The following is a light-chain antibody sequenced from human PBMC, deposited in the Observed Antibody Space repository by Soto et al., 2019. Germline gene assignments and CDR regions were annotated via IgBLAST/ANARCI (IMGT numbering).Light chain of an antibody. CDR2: GAF. Sequence: EIVLPQSHATLSASPLERAPRXWRASQSVSSDLAWYQEKPGQAPRLLMYGAFTRAAGIPGRFSGSGSGTEFTLTTSSLQSEDIAVYYCQQYNNWPRTFGQGTKVDIK. J-gene: IGKJ1*01. CDR1: QSVSSD. V-gene: IGKV3-15*01. CDR3: QQYNNWPRT.